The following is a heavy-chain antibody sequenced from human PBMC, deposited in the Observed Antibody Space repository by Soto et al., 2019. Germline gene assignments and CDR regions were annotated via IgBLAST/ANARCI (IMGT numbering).Heavy chain of an antibody. CDR3: ARFYDSSGYDPNRFDY. CDR2: INAGNGNT. Sequence: ASVKVSCKASGYTFTSYAMHWVRQAPGQRLEWMGWINAGNGNTKYSQKFQGRVTITADKSTSTAYMELSSLRSEDTAVYYCARFYDSSGYDPNRFDYWGQGTLVTVSS. CDR1: GYTFTSYA. D-gene: IGHD3-22*01. V-gene: IGHV1-3*01. J-gene: IGHJ4*02.